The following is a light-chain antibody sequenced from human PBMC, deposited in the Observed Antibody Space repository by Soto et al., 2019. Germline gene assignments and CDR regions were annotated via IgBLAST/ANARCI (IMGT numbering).Light chain of an antibody. J-gene: IGKJ2*01. CDR1: QHISTW. CDR3: QQGNSFPYT. V-gene: IGKV1-12*01. CDR2: TVS. Sequence: DIQMTQSPTSVSASIGDTVTINCRASQHISTWLAWYHQKPGQAPRLLITTVSNLQSGVPSRFSGNGYGTDFNLTIDTLQPEYLGTYCCQQGNSFPYTFGQGTRLDLK.